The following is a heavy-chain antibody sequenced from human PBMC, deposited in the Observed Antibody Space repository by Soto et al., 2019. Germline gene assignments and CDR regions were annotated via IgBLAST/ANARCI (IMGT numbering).Heavy chain of an antibody. CDR3: AKDLGGYDPTGWFDP. V-gene: IGHV3-30*04. J-gene: IGHJ5*02. CDR2: ISYDGGEK. Sequence: GGSLRLSCVASGFSFSTCAMHWVRQAPGKGPEWVSFISYDGGEKYYADSVKGRFTISRDNVKNRLYLQMNSLIGDDTAVYYCAKDLGGYDPTGWFDPWGQGTMVTVSS. CDR1: GFSFSTCA. D-gene: IGHD5-12*01.